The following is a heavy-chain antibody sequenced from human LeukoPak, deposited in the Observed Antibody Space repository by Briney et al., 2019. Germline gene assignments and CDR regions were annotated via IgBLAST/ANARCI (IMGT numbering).Heavy chain of an antibody. Sequence: GGSLTLSRAPSEFTFSNYAMSWVRQPPGKGLEWVSCISGDGDSRYYADAVNGRFTISRDNSKNTLYLQMNSLRAEDTALYYCAKVAGSSGWYGGNAFDIWGQGTMVTVSS. V-gene: IGHV3-23*01. D-gene: IGHD6-19*01. CDR1: EFTFSNYA. J-gene: IGHJ3*02. CDR3: AKVAGSSGWYGGNAFDI. CDR2: ISGDGDSR.